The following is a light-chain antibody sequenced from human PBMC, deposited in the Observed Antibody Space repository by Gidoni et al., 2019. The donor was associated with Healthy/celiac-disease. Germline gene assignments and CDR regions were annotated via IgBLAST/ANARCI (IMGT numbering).Light chain of an antibody. J-gene: IGKJ2*01. CDR2: GAS. Sequence: EIVLTQSPGTLSLSPGERATLSCRASQSFRSSYLAWYQQKPGQAPRLIIYGASSRATGIPDRFSGSGSGTDFTLTISRLEPEDFAVYYCQQYGSSPPRYTFGQGTKLEIK. V-gene: IGKV3-20*01. CDR1: QSFRSSY. CDR3: QQYGSSPPRYT.